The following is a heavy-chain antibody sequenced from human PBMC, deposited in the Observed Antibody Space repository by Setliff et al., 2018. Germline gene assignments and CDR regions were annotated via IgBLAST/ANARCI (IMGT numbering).Heavy chain of an antibody. D-gene: IGHD3-22*01. CDR2: IYWDDDK. CDR1: GFSLSTYGVS. J-gene: IGHJ4*02. V-gene: IGHV2-5*02. Sequence: SGPTLVNPTQTLTLTCTFSGFSLSTYGVSVGWIRQPPGKALEWLALIYWDDDKRYSPSLKSRVTITKDTSKNQVVLTMTGMDPVDAATYYCARTFYYDDSGSNRLLYYFDYWGQGALVTVS. CDR3: ARTFYYDDSGSNRLLYYFDY.